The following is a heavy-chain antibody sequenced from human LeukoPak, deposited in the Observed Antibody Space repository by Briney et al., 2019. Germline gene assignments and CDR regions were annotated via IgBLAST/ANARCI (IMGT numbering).Heavy chain of an antibody. CDR2: ISSASNTI. J-gene: IGHJ5*02. CDR3: ARDGWFGDYNWFDP. V-gene: IGHV3-48*01. CDR1: GFTFSSYS. D-gene: IGHD3-10*01. Sequence: GGSLRLSCAASGFTFSSYSMNWVRQAPGKGLEWISYISSASNTIYYANSVKGRFTISRDNAKNSVYLQMNSLRAEDTAMYYCARDGWFGDYNWFDPWGQGTLVTVSS.